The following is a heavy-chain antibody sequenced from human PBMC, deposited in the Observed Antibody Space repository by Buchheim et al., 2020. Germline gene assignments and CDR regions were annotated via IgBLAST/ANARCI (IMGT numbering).Heavy chain of an antibody. J-gene: IGHJ4*02. V-gene: IGHV3-23*01. Sequence: EVQLLESGGGLVQPGGSLRLSCAASGFTFSTYGVTWVRQSPGRGLEWVSGFSGSSGRTYYRDSVQGRFTISRANSKNTVYLQMNSLRAEDTAVYYCTRWNGWADYWGQGTL. CDR1: GFTFSTYG. D-gene: IGHD6-19*01. CDR2: FSGSSGRT. CDR3: TRWNGWADY.